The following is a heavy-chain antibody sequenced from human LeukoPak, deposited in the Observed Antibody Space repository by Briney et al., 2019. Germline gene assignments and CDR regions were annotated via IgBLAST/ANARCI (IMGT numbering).Heavy chain of an antibody. Sequence: GGSLRLSCAASGFTFSSYAMSWVRQAAGKGLEWVSAISGSGGSTYYADSVKGRFTISRDNSKNTLYLQMNSRRAEDTAVYYCAGNYGDYVGEFDYWGQGTLVTVSS. D-gene: IGHD4-17*01. CDR1: GFTFSSYA. J-gene: IGHJ4*02. V-gene: IGHV3-23*01. CDR2: ISGSGGST. CDR3: AGNYGDYVGEFDY.